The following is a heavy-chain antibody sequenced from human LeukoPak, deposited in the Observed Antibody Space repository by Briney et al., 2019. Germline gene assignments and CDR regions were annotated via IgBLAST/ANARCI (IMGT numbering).Heavy chain of an antibody. CDR1: GFTFSSYE. V-gene: IGHV3-48*03. D-gene: IGHD4-17*01. J-gene: IGHJ6*02. CDR2: ISNSDSTV. CDR3: ARVEDDYGDYYYGMDV. Sequence: GGSLRLSCAASGFTFSSYEMNWVRQAPGEGLEWVSYISNSDSTVHYADSVKGRFTISRDNAQNSLYLQMSSLRAEDTAVYYCARVEDDYGDYYYGMDVWGQGTTVTVSS.